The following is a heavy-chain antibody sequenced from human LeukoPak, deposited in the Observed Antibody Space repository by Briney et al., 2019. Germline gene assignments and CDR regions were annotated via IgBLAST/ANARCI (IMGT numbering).Heavy chain of an antibody. CDR2: MYTSGTT. CDR3: ARDPYYDILTGYLIRGTFDI. Sequence: KPSETLSLTCTVSGDSIGSYYWSWIRQSAGKGLEWIGRMYTSGTTDYNPSLKSRVTMSVDTSKNQFSLKLNSVTAADTAVYYCARDPYYDILTGYLIRGTFDIWGLGTMVTVSS. D-gene: IGHD3-9*01. CDR1: GDSIGSYY. J-gene: IGHJ3*02. V-gene: IGHV4-4*07.